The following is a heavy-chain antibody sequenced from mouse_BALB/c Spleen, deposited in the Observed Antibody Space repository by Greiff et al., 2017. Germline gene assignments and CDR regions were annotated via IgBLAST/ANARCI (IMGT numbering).Heavy chain of an antibody. CDR1: GFTFSSYT. CDR2: ISNGGGST. V-gene: IGHV5-12-2*01. CDR3: ARQLGLRYYAMDY. D-gene: IGHD3-1*01. J-gene: IGHJ4*01. Sequence: DVMLVESGGGLVQPGGSLKLSCAASGFTFSSYTMSWVRQTPEKRLEWVAYISNGGGSTYYPDTVKGRFTISRDNAKNTLYLQMSSLKSEDTAMYYCARQLGLRYYAMDYWGQGTSVTVSS.